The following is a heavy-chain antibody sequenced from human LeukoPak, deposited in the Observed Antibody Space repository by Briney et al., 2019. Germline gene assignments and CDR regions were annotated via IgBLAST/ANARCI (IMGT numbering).Heavy chain of an antibody. V-gene: IGHV3-23*01. J-gene: IGHJ3*02. CDR2: ISGSGSST. CDR1: GFTFTTYA. CDR3: AKGYCSSSSCYSYAFDI. Sequence: GGSLRLSCSASGFTFTTYAMSWVRQAPGKGLEWVSAISGSGSSTYYADSVKGRFTISRDNSKNTLFLQMNSLRAEDTAVYYCAKGYCSSSSCYSYAFDIWGQGIVVTVSS. D-gene: IGHD2-2*01.